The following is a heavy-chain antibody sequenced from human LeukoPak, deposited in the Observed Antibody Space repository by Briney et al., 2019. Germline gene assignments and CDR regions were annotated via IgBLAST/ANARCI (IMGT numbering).Heavy chain of an antibody. CDR1: GGSFSGYY. Sequence: SETLSLTCAVYGGSFSGYYWSWIRQPPGKGLEWIGEINHGGSTNYNPSLKSRVTISVDTSKNQFSLELSSVTAADTAVYYCARALPSSSDPFDYWGQGTLVTVSS. CDR2: INHGGST. J-gene: IGHJ4*02. V-gene: IGHV4-34*01. CDR3: ARALPSSSDPFDY. D-gene: IGHD6-6*01.